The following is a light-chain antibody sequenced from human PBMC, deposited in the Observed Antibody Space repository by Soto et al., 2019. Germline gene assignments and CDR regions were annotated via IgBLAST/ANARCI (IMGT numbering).Light chain of an antibody. CDR1: ISNIGNNY. V-gene: IGLV1-47*01. CDR2: RND. J-gene: IGLJ1*01. CDR3: AAWDDTVRSYV. Sequence: QSVLTQPPSVSGTPGQRVTISCSGSISNIGNNYVYWFQQLPGTAPKVLSNRNDQRPSGVPDRFSGSKSGTSASLTISGLRSEDEAEYYCAAWDDTVRSYVFGTGTKVTVL.